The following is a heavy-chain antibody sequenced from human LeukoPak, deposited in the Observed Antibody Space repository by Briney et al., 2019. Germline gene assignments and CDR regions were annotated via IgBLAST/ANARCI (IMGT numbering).Heavy chain of an antibody. CDR2: IYYSGST. Sequence: PSETLSLTCTVSGGSISSGDYYWSWLRQPPGKGLEWIGYIYYSGSTYYNPSLKSRVTISVDTSKNQFSLKLSSVTAADTAVYYCARAPTKKVVVITMGPLYYFDYWGQGTLVTVSS. V-gene: IGHV4-30-4*01. J-gene: IGHJ4*02. CDR3: ARAPTKKVVVITMGPLYYFDY. D-gene: IGHD3-22*01. CDR1: GGSISSGDYY.